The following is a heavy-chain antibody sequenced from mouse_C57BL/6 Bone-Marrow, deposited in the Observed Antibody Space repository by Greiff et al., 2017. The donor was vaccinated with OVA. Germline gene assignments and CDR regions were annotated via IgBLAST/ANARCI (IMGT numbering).Heavy chain of an antibody. CDR3: ARDPYYGYDDGYYFDY. CDR2: INRDGGST. V-gene: IGHV5-2*01. D-gene: IGHD2-9*01. Sequence: EVKLVESGGGLVQPGESLKLSCESNEYEFPSHDMSWVRKTPGKRLELVAAINRDGGSTYYPDTMEGRFIISRAKTKRTLYLQMSSLRSEDTALYDCARDPYYGYDDGYYFDYWGQGTTLTVSS. CDR1: EYEFPSHD. J-gene: IGHJ2*01.